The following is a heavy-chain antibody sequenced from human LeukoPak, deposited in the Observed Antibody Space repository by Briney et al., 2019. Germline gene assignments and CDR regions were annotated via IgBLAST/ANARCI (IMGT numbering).Heavy chain of an antibody. Sequence: ASVKVSYKDSGYTLTHYCIRRVRQDPGQGLEWMGWISPYNCHTNYAQPFQGRVTMTTDTSTSSDYMQLRSLRSDDTAEDCGAPRSESYSLYDYYYYYMDVGGKGTTVTVSS. CDR3: APRSESYSLYDYYYYYMDV. J-gene: IGHJ6*03. V-gene: IGHV1-18*01. CDR1: GYTLTHYC. D-gene: IGHD1-26*01. CDR2: ISPYNCHT.